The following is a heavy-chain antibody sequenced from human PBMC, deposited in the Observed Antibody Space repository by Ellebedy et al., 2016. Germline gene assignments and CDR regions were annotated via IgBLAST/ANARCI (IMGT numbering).Heavy chain of an antibody. V-gene: IGHV5-51*01. CDR1: GYRFSDFG. CDR2: IYPHDSHT. Sequence: KVSCKASGYRFSDFGVGWVRQMPGKGLEWMGIIYPHDSHTLYSPSLQGQVTISVDTSIRTAYLQWSSLTASDTAIYYCATTIVSTAFDYWGQGTLVTVSS. J-gene: IGHJ4*02. D-gene: IGHD5-24*01. CDR3: ATTIVSTAFDY.